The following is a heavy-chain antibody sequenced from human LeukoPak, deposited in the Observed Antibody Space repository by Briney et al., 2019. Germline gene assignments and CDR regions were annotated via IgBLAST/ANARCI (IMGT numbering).Heavy chain of an antibody. D-gene: IGHD2-2*01. CDR1: GFTFSSYG. Sequence: GGSLRLSCAASGFTFSSYGMHWVRQAPGKGLEWVAFIRYDGSNKYYADSVKGRFTISRDNSKNTLYLQMNSLRAEDTAVYYCAREGYCSSTSCYFYYYMDVWGKGTTVTISS. CDR3: AREGYCSSTSCYFYYYMDV. CDR2: IRYDGSNK. V-gene: IGHV3-30*02. J-gene: IGHJ6*03.